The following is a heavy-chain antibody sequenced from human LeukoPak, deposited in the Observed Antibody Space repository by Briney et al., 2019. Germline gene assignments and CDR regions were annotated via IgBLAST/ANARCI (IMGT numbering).Heavy chain of an antibody. J-gene: IGHJ4*02. CDR1: GGSISSGSYY. V-gene: IGHV4-61*02. D-gene: IGHD1-1*01. Sequence: SETLSLTCTVSGGSISSGSYYWSWIRQPAGKGLEWIGRIYTSGSTNYNPSLKSRVTISVDTSKNQFSLKLSSVTAADTAVYYCAAEEGTPVQIARTRSSDYWGQGTLVTVSS. CDR3: AAEEGTPVQIARTRSSDY. CDR2: IYTSGST.